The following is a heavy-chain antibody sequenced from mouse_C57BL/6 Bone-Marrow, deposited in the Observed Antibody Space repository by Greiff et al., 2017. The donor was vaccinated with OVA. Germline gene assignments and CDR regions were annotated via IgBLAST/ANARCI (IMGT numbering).Heavy chain of an antibody. CDR3: ARGAAQDAYYFDY. Sequence: EVHLVESGPELVKPGASVKISCKASGYSFTDYNMNWVKQSNGKSLEWIGVINPNYGTTSYNQKFKGKATLTVDQSSSTAYMQLNSLTSEDSAVYYCARGAAQDAYYFDYWGQGTTLTVSS. CDR2: INPNYGTT. V-gene: IGHV1-39*01. J-gene: IGHJ2*01. CDR1: GYSFTDYN. D-gene: IGHD3-2*02.